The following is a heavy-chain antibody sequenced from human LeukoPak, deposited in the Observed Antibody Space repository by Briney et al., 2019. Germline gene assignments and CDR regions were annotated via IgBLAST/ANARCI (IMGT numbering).Heavy chain of an antibody. CDR3: ARDRNDFWSGHNWFDP. CDR1: GGSISSYY. J-gene: IGHJ5*02. Sequence: SETLSLTCTVSGGSISSYYWSWIRRPPGKGLEWIGYIYYSGSTNYNPSLKSRVTISVDTSKNQFSLKLSSVTAADTAVYYCARDRNDFWSGHNWFDPWGQGTLVTVSS. V-gene: IGHV4-59*01. CDR2: IYYSGST. D-gene: IGHD3-3*01.